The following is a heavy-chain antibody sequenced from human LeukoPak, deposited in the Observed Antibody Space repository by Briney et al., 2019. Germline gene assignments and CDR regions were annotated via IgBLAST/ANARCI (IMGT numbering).Heavy chain of an antibody. Sequence: SETLSLTCTVSGGSISSYYWSWIRQPPGKGLEWIGYIYYSGSTNYNPSLKSRVTISLDTSKNQFSLKLSPVTAADTAVYYCASRGARAFSGADYWGQGTLVTVSS. D-gene: IGHD1-26*01. J-gene: IGHJ4*02. CDR3: ASRGARAFSGADY. V-gene: IGHV4-59*01. CDR2: IYYSGST. CDR1: GGSISSYY.